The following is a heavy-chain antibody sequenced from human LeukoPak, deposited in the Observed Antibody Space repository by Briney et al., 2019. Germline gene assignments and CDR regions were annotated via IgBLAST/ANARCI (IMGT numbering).Heavy chain of an antibody. CDR3: ARGSQVPAAIPLH. D-gene: IGHD2-2*01. V-gene: IGHV4-59*08. J-gene: IGHJ4*02. Sequence: SETLSLTCTVSGGSISSYYWSWIRQPPGKGLEWIGYIYYSGSTNYNPSLKSRVTISVDTSKNQFSLKLSSVTAADTAVYYCARGSQVPAAIPLHWGQGTLVTVSS. CDR1: GGSISSYY. CDR2: IYYSGST.